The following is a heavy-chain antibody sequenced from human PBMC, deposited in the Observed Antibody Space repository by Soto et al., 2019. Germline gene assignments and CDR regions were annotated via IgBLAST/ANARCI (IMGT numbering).Heavy chain of an antibody. CDR2: INHSGST. Sequence: PSETLSLTCAVYGGSFSGYYWSWIRQPPGKGLEWIGEINHSGSTNYNPSLKSRVTISVDTSKNQFSLKLSSVTAADTAVYYCARNPFRGYSSSWPRFDYWGQGTLVTVSS. CDR1: GGSFSGYY. J-gene: IGHJ4*02. CDR3: ARNPFRGYSSSWPRFDY. V-gene: IGHV4-34*01. D-gene: IGHD6-13*01.